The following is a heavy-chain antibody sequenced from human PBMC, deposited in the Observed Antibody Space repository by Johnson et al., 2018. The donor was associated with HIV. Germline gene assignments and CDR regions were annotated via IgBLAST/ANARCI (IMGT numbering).Heavy chain of an antibody. J-gene: IGHJ3*02. CDR1: GFTFSSYW. Sequence: ELLVESGGGLVQPGGSLRLSCAASGFTFSSYWMSWVRQAPGKGLEWVANIKQDGSEKYYVDSVKGRFTISRDNAKNSLYLQMNSLRAEDTAVYYCARSARWDSSSWYSFAPCAFDIWGKGTMVTVSS. CDR3: ARSARWDSSSWYSFAPCAFDI. CDR2: IKQDGSEK. V-gene: IGHV3-7*01. D-gene: IGHD6-13*01.